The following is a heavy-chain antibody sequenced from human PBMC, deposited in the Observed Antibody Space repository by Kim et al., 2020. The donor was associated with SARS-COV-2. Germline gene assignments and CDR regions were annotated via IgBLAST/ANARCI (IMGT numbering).Heavy chain of an antibody. CDR3: ARDYGAGSYYNY. D-gene: IGHD3-10*01. Sequence: FYNQSLKSRLTISVDTSKNQFSLQLSSVTAADTAVYYCARDYGAGSYYNYWGLGTLVTVSS. J-gene: IGHJ4*02. V-gene: IGHV4-39*07.